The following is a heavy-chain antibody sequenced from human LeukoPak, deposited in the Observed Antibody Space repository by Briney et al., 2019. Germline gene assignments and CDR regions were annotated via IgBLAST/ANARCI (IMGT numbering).Heavy chain of an antibody. CDR1: GGTFSSYA. Sequence: SVKVSCKASGGTFSSYAISWVRQAPGQGLEWMGGIIPIFGTANYAQKFQGRVTITTDESTSTAYMELSSLRSEDTAVYYCAREDYYCSGGSCYLNALYYYMDVWGKGTTVTVSS. D-gene: IGHD2-15*01. J-gene: IGHJ6*03. V-gene: IGHV1-69*05. CDR2: IIPIFGTA. CDR3: AREDYYCSGGSCYLNALYYYMDV.